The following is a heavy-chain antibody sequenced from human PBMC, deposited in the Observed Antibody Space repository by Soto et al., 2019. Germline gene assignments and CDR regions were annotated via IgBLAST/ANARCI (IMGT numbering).Heavy chain of an antibody. CDR2: INHSGST. D-gene: IGHD6-25*01. CDR3: ARGSGDYFDY. Sequence: QVQLQQLGAGLLKPSETLSLTCAVYGGSFSGYYWSWIRQPPGKGLEWIGEINHSGSTNYNPSLKSRVTISVDTSKNQFSLKLSSVTAADTAVYYCARGSGDYFDYWGQGTLVTVSS. J-gene: IGHJ4*02. CDR1: GGSFSGYY. V-gene: IGHV4-34*01.